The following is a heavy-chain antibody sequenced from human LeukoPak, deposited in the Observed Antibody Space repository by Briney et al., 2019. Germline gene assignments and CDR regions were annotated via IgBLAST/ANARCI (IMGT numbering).Heavy chain of an antibody. D-gene: IGHD5-12*01. Sequence: GASVKVSCKASGGTFNSYAISWVRQAPGQGLEWMGWMNPNSGNTGYAQKFQGRVTITRNTSISTAYMELSSLRSEDTAVYYCARDPRVATPAGFDYWGQGTLVTVSS. CDR3: ARDPRVATPAGFDY. CDR1: GGTFNSYA. CDR2: MNPNSGNT. J-gene: IGHJ4*02. V-gene: IGHV1-8*03.